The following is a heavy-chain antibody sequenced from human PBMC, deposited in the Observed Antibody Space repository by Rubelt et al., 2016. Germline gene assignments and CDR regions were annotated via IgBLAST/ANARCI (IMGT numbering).Heavy chain of an antibody. CDR1: GYTFTSYG. D-gene: IGHD1-26*01. CDR2: ISAYNGNT. Sequence: QVQLVQSGAEVKKPGASVKVSCKASGYTFTSYGISWVRQAPGQGLEWMGLISAYNGNTNYAQKSQGRVTMTTATPTSTAYMGLGSRRSDDTAVYYWARDSGSPRGGGHDYWGQGTLVTVSS. CDR3: ARDSGSPRGGGHDY. J-gene: IGHJ4*02. V-gene: IGHV1-18*01.